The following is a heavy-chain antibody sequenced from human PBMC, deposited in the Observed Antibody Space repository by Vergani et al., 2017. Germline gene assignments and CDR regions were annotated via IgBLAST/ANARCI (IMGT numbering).Heavy chain of an antibody. V-gene: IGHV4-39*01. CDR2: IYYSGST. CDR1: GGSISSSSYY. Sequence: QLQLQDSGPGLVNPSETLSLTCTVSGGSISSSSYYWGCIRQPPGTGLEWIGSIYYSGSTYYNPSLKSRVTISVDTSKNQFSLKLSSVTAADTAVYYCARLSVRCGESAYVVGYYFDYWGQGTLVTVSS. J-gene: IGHJ4*02. CDR3: ARLSVRCGESAYVVGYYFDY. D-gene: IGHD3-10*01.